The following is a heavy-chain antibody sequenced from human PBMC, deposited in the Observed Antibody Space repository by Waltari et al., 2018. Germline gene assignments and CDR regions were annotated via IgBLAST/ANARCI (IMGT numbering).Heavy chain of an antibody. CDR1: GFTFGTYS. J-gene: IGHJ4*02. CDR3: ARVSGRLERYSDLDY. V-gene: IGHV3-21*01. D-gene: IGHD1-1*01. CDR2: ISPDSSYI. Sequence: EVQLVESGGGLVQPGGSLRLYLEASGFTFGTYSLNWVHQAPGKGLEWVSSISPDSSYIYYAGSVKGRFTISRDNAKNSLYVQMSSQRAEDTAVYYCARVSGRLERYSDLDYWGQGTLVTVSS.